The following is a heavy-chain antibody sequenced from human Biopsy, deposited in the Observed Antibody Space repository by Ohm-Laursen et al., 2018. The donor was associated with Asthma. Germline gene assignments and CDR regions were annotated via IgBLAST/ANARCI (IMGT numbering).Heavy chain of an antibody. CDR2: IYYSGST. CDR3: ARAQDNYDSRGYYRSFDY. Sequence: SDTLSLTCTVSYGSITSGGYYWTWIRQHPGKGLEWIGFIYYSGSTYYNPSLKSRVSISIDTSKNQFSLKLSSVTAADTAVYYCARAQDNYDSRGYYRSFDYWGQGTLVTVSS. D-gene: IGHD3-22*01. V-gene: IGHV4-31*03. CDR1: YGSITSGGYY. J-gene: IGHJ4*02.